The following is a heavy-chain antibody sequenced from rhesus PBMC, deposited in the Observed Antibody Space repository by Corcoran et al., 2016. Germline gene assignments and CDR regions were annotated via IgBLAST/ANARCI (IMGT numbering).Heavy chain of an antibody. D-gene: IGHD2-33*01. Sequence: QVQLLESGPGLVKPSETLSLTCTVSGASIIHFWWTWIRPPPGAGLEWIGGFNGNSGGTYYNPSLNSRVIISKDASKNQFSLKLNSVTAADTAVYFCARDFGAQCYNNGCSSYYFDFWGQGIAVTVSS. CDR2: FNGNSGGT. CDR1: GASIIHFW. V-gene: IGHV4-80*01. CDR3: ARDFGAQCYNNGCSSYYFDF. J-gene: IGHJ4*01.